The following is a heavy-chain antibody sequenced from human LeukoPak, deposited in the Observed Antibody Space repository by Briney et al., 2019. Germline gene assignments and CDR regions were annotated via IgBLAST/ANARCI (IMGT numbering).Heavy chain of an antibody. V-gene: IGHV1-46*01. CDR3: AREHVLRYFDWLFPVPDEFDY. D-gene: IGHD3-9*01. J-gene: IGHJ4*02. Sequence: ASVKVSCKASGYTFSSYYVHWVRQAPGQGLEWMGMIIPSDGFTSYAQKFQGRVTMTRDMSTSTVYMELSSLRSEDTAVYYCAREHVLRYFDWLFPVPDEFDYWGQGTLVTVSS. CDR1: GYTFSSYY. CDR2: IIPSDGFT.